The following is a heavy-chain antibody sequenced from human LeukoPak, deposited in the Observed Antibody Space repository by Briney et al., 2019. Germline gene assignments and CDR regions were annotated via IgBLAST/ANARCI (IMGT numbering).Heavy chain of an antibody. CDR1: GFTFSSYA. Sequence: GGSLRLSCAASGFTFSSYAMSWVRHAPGKGLEWVSAISGSGGSTYYADSVKGRFTISRDNSKNTLYLQMNSLRAEDTAVYYCAPIIVVVITTFDYWGQGTLVTVSS. J-gene: IGHJ4*02. D-gene: IGHD3-22*01. CDR3: APIIVVVITTFDY. CDR2: ISGSGGST. V-gene: IGHV3-23*01.